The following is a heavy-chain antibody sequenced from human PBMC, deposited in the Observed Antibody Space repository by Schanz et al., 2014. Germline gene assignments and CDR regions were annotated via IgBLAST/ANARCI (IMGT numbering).Heavy chain of an antibody. Sequence: SCAASGFTVSNSYIHWVRQAPGKGLEWVSTIYSSGSTYYADSVRGRFTISRDNSMNTVYLQINSLRSDYAAVYYCATAPGVIPLSIALDVGREGTTVDFSA. V-gene: IGHV3-53*05. CDR3: ATAPGVIPLSIALDV. D-gene: IGHD3-22*01. J-gene: IGHJ6*04. CDR2: IYSSGST. CDR1: GFTVSNSY.